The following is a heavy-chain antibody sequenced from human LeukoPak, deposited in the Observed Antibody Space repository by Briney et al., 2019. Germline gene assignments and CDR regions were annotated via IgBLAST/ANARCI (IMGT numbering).Heavy chain of an antibody. J-gene: IGHJ4*02. CDR2: IYYSGST. CDR3: ARSTRDGYKPYYFDY. CDR1: GGSISSSSYY. Sequence: PSETRSLTCTVSGGSISSSSYYWGWIRQPPGKGLEWIGSIYYSGSTYYNPSLKSRVTISVDTSKNQFSLKLSSVTAADTAVYYCARSTRDGYKPYYFDYWGQGTLVTVSS. V-gene: IGHV4-39*01. D-gene: IGHD5-24*01.